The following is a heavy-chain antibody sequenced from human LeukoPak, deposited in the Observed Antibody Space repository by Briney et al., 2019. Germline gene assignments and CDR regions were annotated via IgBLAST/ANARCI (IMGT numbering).Heavy chain of an antibody. J-gene: IGHJ4*02. D-gene: IGHD6-19*01. CDR2: NSGGSS. CDR3: AKGGGWLYYFDY. V-gene: IGHV3-23*01. Sequence: GGSLRLSCAASGFTFSTYGVYWVRQAPGKGLEWVSSNSGGSSYYADSVKGRFTISRDNSKNTLYLQMNSLRVEDTAIYYCAKGGGWLYYFDYWGQGTLVTVSS. CDR1: GFTFSTYG.